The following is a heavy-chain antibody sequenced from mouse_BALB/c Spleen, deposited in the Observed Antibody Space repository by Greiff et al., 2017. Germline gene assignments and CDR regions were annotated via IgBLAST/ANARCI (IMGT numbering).Heavy chain of an antibody. Sequence: EVKLMESGPGLVKPSQSLSLTCSVTGYSITSGYYWNWIRQFPGNKLEWMGYISYDGSNNYNPSLKNRISITRDTSKNQFFLKLNSVTTEDTATYYCARDDYGVYWGQGTTLTVSS. CDR3: ARDDYGVY. CDR1: GYSITSGYY. D-gene: IGHD2-4*01. V-gene: IGHV3-6*02. CDR2: ISYDGSN. J-gene: IGHJ2*01.